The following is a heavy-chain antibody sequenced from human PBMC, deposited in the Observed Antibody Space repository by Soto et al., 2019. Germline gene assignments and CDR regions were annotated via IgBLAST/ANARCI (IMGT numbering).Heavy chain of an antibody. CDR2: IYYSGST. D-gene: IGHD3-22*01. Sequence: PSETLSLTCTVSGGSISSGDYYWSWIRQPPGKGLEWIGYIYYSGSTYYNPSLKSRVTISVDTSKNQFSLKLSSVTAADTAVYYCARSTPLYYDSSGYYSDQYYFDYCGQGTLVTVSS. CDR3: ARSTPLYYDSSGYYSDQYYFDY. CDR1: GGSISSGDYY. V-gene: IGHV4-30-4*01. J-gene: IGHJ4*02.